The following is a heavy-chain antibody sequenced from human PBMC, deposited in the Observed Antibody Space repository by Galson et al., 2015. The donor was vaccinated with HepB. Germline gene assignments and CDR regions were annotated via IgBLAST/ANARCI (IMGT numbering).Heavy chain of an antibody. V-gene: IGHV1-18*01. CDR3: ARFATTVTPIDY. CDR2: TSAYNGDT. D-gene: IGHD4-17*01. J-gene: IGHJ4*02. CDR1: GCTFTSYV. Sequence: SVKVSCKASGCTFTSYVITWVRQAPGQGLEWMGWTSAYNGDTNYPQKLQGRVTMTTDTSTTTAYMELRSLRSDDTAVYYCARFATTVTPIDYWGQGTLVTVSS.